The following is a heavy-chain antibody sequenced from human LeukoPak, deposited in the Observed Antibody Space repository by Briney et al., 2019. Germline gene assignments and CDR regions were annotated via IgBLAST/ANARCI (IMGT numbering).Heavy chain of an antibody. CDR3: ARDFYYDSTRQYYFDY. D-gene: IGHD3-22*01. V-gene: IGHV3-7*03. Sequence: GGSLRLSCEASGFTFSSYWMSWVRQAPGKGREWVANIKQDGSEKYYVDSVKGRFTISRDNAKNSLYLQMNSLRAEDTAVYYCARDFYYDSTRQYYFDYWGQGTLVTVSS. CDR1: GFTFSSYW. CDR2: IKQDGSEK. J-gene: IGHJ4*02.